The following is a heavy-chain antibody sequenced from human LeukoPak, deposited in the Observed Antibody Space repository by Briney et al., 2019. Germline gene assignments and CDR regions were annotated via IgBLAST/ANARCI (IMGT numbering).Heavy chain of an antibody. Sequence: SETLSLTCAAYGGSFSGYYWSWIRQPPGKGLEWIGEINHSGNTNYNPSLKSRVTISADTSKNQFSLKPSTVTAADTAVYYCARGRSWHYGAFDIWGQGTMVTVSS. CDR1: GGSFSGYY. D-gene: IGHD4-17*01. J-gene: IGHJ3*02. CDR2: INHSGNT. V-gene: IGHV4-34*01. CDR3: ARGRSWHYGAFDI.